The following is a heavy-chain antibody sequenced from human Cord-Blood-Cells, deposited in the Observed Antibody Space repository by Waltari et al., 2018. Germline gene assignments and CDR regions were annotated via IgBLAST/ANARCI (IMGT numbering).Heavy chain of an antibody. J-gene: IGHJ4*02. CDR3: ARALESGSCPDY. Sequence: QVQLVESGGGVVQPGRSLRLSCAASGFTFSSYGMHWVRQAPGKGLEWVAVIRYDRSNKYYADSVKGRLTISRDNSKNTLYLQMNSLRAEDTAVYYCARALESGSCPDYWGQGTLVTVSS. V-gene: IGHV3-33*01. CDR2: IRYDRSNK. D-gene: IGHD1-26*01. CDR1: GFTFSSYG.